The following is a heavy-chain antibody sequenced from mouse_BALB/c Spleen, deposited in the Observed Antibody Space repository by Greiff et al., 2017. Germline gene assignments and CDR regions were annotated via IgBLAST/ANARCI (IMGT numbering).Heavy chain of an antibody. D-gene: IGHD2-4*01. J-gene: IGHJ2*01. CDR1: GYSITSGYY. Sequence: EVQLQQSGPGLVKPSQSLSLTCSVTGYSITSGYYWNWIRQFPGNKLEWMGYISYDGSNNYNPSLKNRISITRDTSKNQFFLKLNSVTTEDTATYYCARGLYDYDGGDYWGQGTTLTVSS. CDR2: ISYDGSN. V-gene: IGHV3-6*02. CDR3: ARGLYDYDGGDY.